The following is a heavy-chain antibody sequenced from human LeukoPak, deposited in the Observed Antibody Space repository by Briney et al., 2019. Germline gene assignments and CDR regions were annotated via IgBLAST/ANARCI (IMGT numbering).Heavy chain of an antibody. CDR3: ARDEHYDYVWGSYRYHHY. CDR2: IYHSGST. J-gene: IGHJ4*02. CDR1: GYSISSGYY. V-gene: IGHV4-38-2*02. D-gene: IGHD3-16*02. Sequence: NPSETLSLTCTVSGYSISSGYYWGWIRPPPGKGLEWIGSIYHSGSTYYNPSLKSRVTISVDTSKNQFSLKLSSVTAADTAVYYCARDEHYDYVWGSYRYHHYWGQGTLVTVSS.